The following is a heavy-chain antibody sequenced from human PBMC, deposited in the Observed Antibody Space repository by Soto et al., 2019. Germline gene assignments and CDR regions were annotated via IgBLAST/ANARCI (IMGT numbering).Heavy chain of an antibody. V-gene: IGHV4-30-2*01. Sequence: NPSETLSLTFAVSGGSISSVGYSWSWIRQPPGKGLELIGYIYHSGSNYYNPSIKSRVTISVERSKKQFSLKLSSVTAADTAVYYCARRVDTAMDAFHXWGQGTLVTVSX. CDR3: ARRVDTAMDAFHX. CDR1: GGSISSVGYS. CDR2: IYHSGSN. D-gene: IGHD5-18*01. J-gene: IGHJ4*02.